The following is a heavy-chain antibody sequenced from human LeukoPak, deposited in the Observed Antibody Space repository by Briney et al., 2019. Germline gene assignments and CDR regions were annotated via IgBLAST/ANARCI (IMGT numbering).Heavy chain of an antibody. Sequence: SVKVSCKASGYTFTGYYMHWVRQAPGQGLEWMGGIIPIFGTANYAQKFQGRVTITADKSTSTAYMEVSSLRSEDTAVYYCAGGRPRGYCSGGSCYHNFDYWGQGTLVTVSS. CDR1: GYTFTGYY. CDR2: IIPIFGTA. CDR3: AGGRPRGYCSGGSCYHNFDY. V-gene: IGHV1-69*06. J-gene: IGHJ4*02. D-gene: IGHD2-15*01.